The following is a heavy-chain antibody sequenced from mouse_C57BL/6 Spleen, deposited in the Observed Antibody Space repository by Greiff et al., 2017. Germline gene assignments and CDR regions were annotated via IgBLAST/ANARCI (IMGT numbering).Heavy chain of an antibody. CDR1: GYTFTDYN. V-gene: IGHV1-22*01. CDR3: ARETYDYDPFAY. Sequence: EVQLQQSGPELVKPGASVKMSCKASGYTFTDYNMHWVKQSHGKSLEWIGYINPNNGGTSYNQKFKGKATLTVNKSSSTAYMELRSLTSEDSAVYYCARETYDYDPFAYWGQGTLVTVSA. J-gene: IGHJ3*01. CDR2: INPNNGGT. D-gene: IGHD2-4*01.